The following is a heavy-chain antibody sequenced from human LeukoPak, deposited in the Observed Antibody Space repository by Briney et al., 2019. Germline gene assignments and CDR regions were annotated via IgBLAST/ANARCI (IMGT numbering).Heavy chain of an antibody. CDR1: GFTFSSYS. J-gene: IGHJ3*02. D-gene: IGHD4-23*01. CDR2: ISSSGSTI. V-gene: IGHV3-48*04. CDR3: ARDSSEHDYGGLDAFDI. Sequence: PGGSLRLSCAASGFTFSSYSMNWVRQAPGKGLEWISYISSSGSTIDYADSVKGRFTISRDNAKDSLYLQMNSLRAEDTAVYYCARDSSEHDYGGLDAFDIWGQGTMVTVSS.